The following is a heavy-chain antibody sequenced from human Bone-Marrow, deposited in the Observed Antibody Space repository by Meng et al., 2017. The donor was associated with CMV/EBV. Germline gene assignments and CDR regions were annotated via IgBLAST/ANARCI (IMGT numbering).Heavy chain of an antibody. CDR3: ARGEQISRS. J-gene: IGHJ1*01. V-gene: IGHV3-30-3*01. D-gene: IGHD1/OR15-1a*01. CDR1: GSTFSSYA. Sequence: GGSLRLSCAASGSTFSSYAMHWVRQAPGKGLEWVAVISYDGSSKYYADSVKGRFTISRDNSRNTLYLQMNSLRAEDTAVYYCARGEQISRSWGQGTLVTVSS. CDR2: ISYDGSSK.